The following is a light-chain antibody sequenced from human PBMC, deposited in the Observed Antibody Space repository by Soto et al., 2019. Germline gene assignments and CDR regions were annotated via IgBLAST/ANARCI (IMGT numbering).Light chain of an antibody. Sequence: EFLLTQSPGPLSLTPGERATLSCRASQSLTNSFMAWYQQKPGQAPRLLIYDTSSRASGIPDRFSGSGSGTDFTLTISRLETEDFAVFYCQQYGTSEIILGQGTRLEI. CDR1: QSLTNSF. CDR3: QQYGTSEII. V-gene: IGKV3-20*01. J-gene: IGKJ5*01. CDR2: DTS.